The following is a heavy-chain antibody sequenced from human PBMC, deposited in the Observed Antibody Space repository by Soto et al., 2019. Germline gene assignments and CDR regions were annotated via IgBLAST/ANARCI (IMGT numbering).Heavy chain of an antibody. CDR3: AKLPAAHSYFDF. Sequence: EVQLLDSGGGLVQPGGSLRLSCAASGFTFITYAMSWVRQAPGKGLEWVSIISGSGGSTYYPDSVKGRFTISRDNSKNTLSLQMNSLRADDTAVYYCAKLPAAHSYFDFRGQGTLVTVSS. CDR2: ISGSGGST. J-gene: IGHJ4*02. D-gene: IGHD2-2*01. CDR1: GFTFITYA. V-gene: IGHV3-23*01.